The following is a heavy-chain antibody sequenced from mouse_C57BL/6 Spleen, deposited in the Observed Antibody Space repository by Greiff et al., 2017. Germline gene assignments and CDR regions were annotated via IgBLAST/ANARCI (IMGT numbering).Heavy chain of an antibody. J-gene: IGHJ2*01. CDR3: ARDEGLRRGYYFDY. D-gene: IGHD2-4*01. Sequence: EVKVEESGGGLVKPGGSLKLSCAASGFTFSSYAMSWVRQTPEKRLEWVATISDGGSYTYYPDNVKGRFTISRDNAKNNLYLQMSHLKSEDTAMYYCARDEGLRRGYYFDYWGQGTTLTVSS. V-gene: IGHV5-4*01. CDR2: ISDGGSYT. CDR1: GFTFSSYA.